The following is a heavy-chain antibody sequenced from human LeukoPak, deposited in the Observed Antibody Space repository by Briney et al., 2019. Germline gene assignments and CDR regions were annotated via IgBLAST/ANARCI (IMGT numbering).Heavy chain of an antibody. Sequence: GGSLRLSCAASGFTVSINYMSWVRQAPGEGLEWVSVIYSTAKTFYADSVKGRFSISRDNSKNTVYLQMNSLRAEDTAVYYCAKVSPTGRAFDCWGQGTLVTVSS. J-gene: IGHJ4*02. V-gene: IGHV3-53*01. CDR2: IYSTAKT. CDR1: GFTVSINY. CDR3: AKVSPTGRAFDC. D-gene: IGHD1-1*01.